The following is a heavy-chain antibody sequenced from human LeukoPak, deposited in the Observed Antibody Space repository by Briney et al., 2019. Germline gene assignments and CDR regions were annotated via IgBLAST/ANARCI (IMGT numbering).Heavy chain of an antibody. V-gene: IGHV3-21*01. CDR1: GFTFSYYT. CDR2: ISSSTSYI. J-gene: IGHJ4*02. Sequence: GGSLRLSCAASGFTFSYYTMNWVRQAPGKGLEWVSSISSSTSYIYYADSLKGRFTISRDNAKNSLYLQMNSLRVEDTAVYYCAREGGRGSSLSDYYDYWGQGTLVTVSS. D-gene: IGHD6-6*01. CDR3: AREGGRGSSLSDYYDY.